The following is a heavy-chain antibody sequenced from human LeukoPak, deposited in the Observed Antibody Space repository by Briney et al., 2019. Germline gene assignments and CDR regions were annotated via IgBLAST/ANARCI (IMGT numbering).Heavy chain of an antibody. D-gene: IGHD2-2*03. CDR2: ISGSGGST. CDR3: AKDGYCGSSSCVY. V-gene: IGHV3-23*01. J-gene: IGHJ4*02. CDR1: GFTFSSYA. Sequence: GGSLRLSCAASGFTFSSYAMSWVRQAPGKGLEWVSAISGSGGSTYYADSVKGRFTISRDNSKNRLYLQMNSLRAEDTAVYYCAKDGYCGSSSCVYWGQGTLVTVSS.